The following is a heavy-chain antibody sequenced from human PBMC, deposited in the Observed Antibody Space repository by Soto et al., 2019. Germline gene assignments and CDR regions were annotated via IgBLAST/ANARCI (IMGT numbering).Heavy chain of an antibody. J-gene: IGHJ6*02. Sequence: EVQLLESGGGLVQPGGSLRLSCAASGFMFGSYAMSWVRQAPGKGLEWVSGISGSGTDTYYADAVKGRVTISRDNAKNTLYLQMSGLRAEDTAIYYCAQDLLSSYYYGMDAWGQGTTVTVSS. D-gene: IGHD3-10*01. CDR2: ISGSGTDT. CDR3: AQDLLSSYYYGMDA. V-gene: IGHV3-23*01. CDR1: GFMFGSYA.